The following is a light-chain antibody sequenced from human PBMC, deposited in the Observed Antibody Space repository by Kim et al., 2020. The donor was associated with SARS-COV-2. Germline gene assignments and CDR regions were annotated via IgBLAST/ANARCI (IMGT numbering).Light chain of an antibody. CDR2: GAS. CDR3: QQYNSWPPYT. J-gene: IGKJ2*01. Sequence: EIVMTQSPATLSVSPGERATLSCRASQYIRSNLAWYQQKPGQAPRLLIYGASTRATGIPARFSGSGSGTEFTLTISSLQSEDFAVYYCQQYNSWPPYTFGQGTKLEI. CDR1: QYIRSN. V-gene: IGKV3-15*01.